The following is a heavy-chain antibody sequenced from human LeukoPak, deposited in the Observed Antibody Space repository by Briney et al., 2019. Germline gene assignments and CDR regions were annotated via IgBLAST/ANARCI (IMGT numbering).Heavy chain of an antibody. D-gene: IGHD3-10*01. CDR1: GGSISSSSYY. CDR2: IYYSGST. J-gene: IGHJ4*02. Sequence: SETLSLTCTVSGGSISSSSYYWGWIRQPPGKGLEWIGSIYYSGSTYYNPSLKSRVTISVDTSKNQFSLKLSSVTAADTAVYYCARADNKSYYYFDYWGQGTLVTVSS. CDR3: ARADNKSYYYFDY. V-gene: IGHV4-39*07.